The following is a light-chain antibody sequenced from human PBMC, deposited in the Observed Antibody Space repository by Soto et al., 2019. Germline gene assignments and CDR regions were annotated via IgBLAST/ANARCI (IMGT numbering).Light chain of an antibody. CDR2: GAS. CDR1: QSVTSTY. Sequence: EFVLTQSPGTLSLSPGERAILSCRASQSVTSTYIAWYQQKPGQAPRLLIYGASSRATGIPDRFSGSGSGTDFTLTISRLEAEHFAVYYCQYYGSSPPTTFGQGTKLEIK. J-gene: IGKJ2*01. V-gene: IGKV3-20*01. CDR3: QYYGSSPPTT.